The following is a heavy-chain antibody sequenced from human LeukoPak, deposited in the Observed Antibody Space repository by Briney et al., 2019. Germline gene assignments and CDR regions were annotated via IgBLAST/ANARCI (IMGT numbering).Heavy chain of an antibody. V-gene: IGHV4-4*07. CDR2: IYTSGST. CDR3: ARERKHYYDSSGYGYYFDY. CDR1: GGSISSYY. Sequence: SETLSLTYTVSGGSISSYYWSWIRQPAGKGLEWIGRIYTSGSTNYNPSLKSRVTMSVDTSKNQFSLKLSSVTAADTAVYYCARERKHYYDSSGYGYYFDYWGQGTLVTVSS. D-gene: IGHD3-22*01. J-gene: IGHJ4*02.